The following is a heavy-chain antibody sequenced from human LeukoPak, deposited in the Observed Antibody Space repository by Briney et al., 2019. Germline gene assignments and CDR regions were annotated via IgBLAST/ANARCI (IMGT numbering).Heavy chain of an antibody. CDR2: VHSSGST. J-gene: IGHJ6*02. V-gene: IGHV4-61*01. CDR3: AREGYCSSTSCPVDV. D-gene: IGHD2-2*01. CDR1: GASVSSGSYY. Sequence: SETLSLTCTVSGASVSSGSYYWSWIRQPPGEGLEWIGYVHSSGSTNYNPSLKSRVTISVDTSKNQFSLKLSSVTAADTAVYYCAREGYCSSTSCPVDVWGQGTTVTVSS.